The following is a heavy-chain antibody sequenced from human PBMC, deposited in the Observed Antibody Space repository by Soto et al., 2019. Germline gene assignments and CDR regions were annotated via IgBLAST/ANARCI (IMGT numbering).Heavy chain of an antibody. V-gene: IGHV1-18*01. Sequence: QVQLVQSGAEVKKPGASVKVSCKASGYTFTSYGFSWVRQAPGQGLEWMGWISANNGNTNYAQKLQGRVTMTTDTXXXXXXXXXXXXXXXXXXXXXXXXXXXXXXLDYWGQGTLVTVSS. CDR1: GYTFTSYG. J-gene: IGHJ4*01. CDR3: XXXXXXXXLDY. CDR2: ISANNGNT.